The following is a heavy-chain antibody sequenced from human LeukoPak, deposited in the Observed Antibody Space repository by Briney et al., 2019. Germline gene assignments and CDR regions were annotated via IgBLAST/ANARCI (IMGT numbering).Heavy chain of an antibody. D-gene: IGHD3-22*01. CDR3: ARQSASDYYDSSDSFDY. CDR2: XYYSGST. Sequence: PSETLSLTCTVSGGSISXXXXXXXXXXXXXXKXXXXXXXXYYSGSTYYNPSLKSXVTISVDTSKNQFSLKLSSVTAADTAVYYCARQSASDYYDSSDSFDYWGQGTLVTVSS. CDR1: GGSISXXXXX. J-gene: IGHJ4*02. V-gene: IGHV4-39*01.